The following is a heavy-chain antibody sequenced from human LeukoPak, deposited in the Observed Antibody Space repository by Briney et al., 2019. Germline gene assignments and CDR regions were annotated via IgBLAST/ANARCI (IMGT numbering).Heavy chain of an antibody. D-gene: IGHD3-22*01. J-gene: IGHJ4*02. CDR2: IYYSGST. CDR1: GGSISSSSYY. Sequence: PSETLSLTCTVSGGSISSSSYYWGWVRQPPGKGLEWIGSIYYSGSTYYNPSLKSRVTISVDTPKNQFSLKLSSVTAADTAVYYCARHYYYDSSGYWRSYYFDYWGQGTLVTVSS. CDR3: ARHYYYDSSGYWRSYYFDY. V-gene: IGHV4-39*01.